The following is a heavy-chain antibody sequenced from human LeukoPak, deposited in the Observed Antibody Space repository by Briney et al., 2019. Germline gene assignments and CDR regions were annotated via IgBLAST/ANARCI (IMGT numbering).Heavy chain of an antibody. Sequence: GASVKVSCKASGGTFSSYAISWVRQAPGQGLEWMGRIIPIFGTANYAQKFQGRVTITTDESTSTAYMELSSLRSEDTAVYYSARPLFRDGYNVRDAFDIWGQGTMVTVSS. V-gene: IGHV1-69*05. CDR3: ARPLFRDGYNVRDAFDI. J-gene: IGHJ3*02. CDR1: GGTFSSYA. CDR2: IIPIFGTA. D-gene: IGHD5-24*01.